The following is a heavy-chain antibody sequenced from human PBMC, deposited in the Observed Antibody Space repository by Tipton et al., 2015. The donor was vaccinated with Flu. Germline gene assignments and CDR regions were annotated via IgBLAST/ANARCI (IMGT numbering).Heavy chain of an antibody. J-gene: IGHJ4*02. Sequence: LRLSCAASEFTFSSYWMSWVRQVPGKGLEWIGYIYYSGSTKYNPSLKSRVTMSVDTSKNQFSLKLSSVTAADTAVYYCARGRQEGEANRYFDYWGQGTLVTVSS. V-gene: IGHV4-59*01. CDR2: IYYSGST. D-gene: IGHD3-16*01. CDR1: EFTFSSYW. CDR3: ARGRQEGEANRYFDY.